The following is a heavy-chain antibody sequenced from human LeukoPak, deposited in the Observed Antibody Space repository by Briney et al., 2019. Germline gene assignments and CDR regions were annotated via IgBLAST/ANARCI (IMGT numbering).Heavy chain of an antibody. J-gene: IGHJ6*03. CDR1: GGSISSGSYY. CDR3: ARVLASRSSIAARPGSSYYYYYYMDV. CDR2: IYTSGST. Sequence: PSETLSLTCTVSGGSISSGSYYWSWIRQPAGKGLEWIGRIYTSGSTNYNPSLKSRVTISVDTSKNQFSLKLSSVTAADTAVYYCARVLASRSSIAARPGSSYYYYYYMDVWGKGTTVTVSS. V-gene: IGHV4-61*02. D-gene: IGHD6-6*01.